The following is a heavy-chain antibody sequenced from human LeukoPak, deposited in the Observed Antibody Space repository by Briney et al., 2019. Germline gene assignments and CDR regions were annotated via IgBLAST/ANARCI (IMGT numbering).Heavy chain of an antibody. CDR3: ARNFEAARLRFDY. D-gene: IGHD6-6*01. CDR1: GFTFSSYG. CDR2: ISSSGSTI. Sequence: GGSLRLSCAASGFTFSSYGMSWVRQAPGKGLEWVSAISSSGSTIYYADSVKGRFTISRDNAKNSLYLQMNSLRAEDTAVYYCARNFEAARLRFDYWGQGTLVTVSS. J-gene: IGHJ4*02. V-gene: IGHV3-48*04.